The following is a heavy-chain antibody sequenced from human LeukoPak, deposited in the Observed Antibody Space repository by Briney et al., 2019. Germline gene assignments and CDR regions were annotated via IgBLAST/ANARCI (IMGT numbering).Heavy chain of an antibody. CDR3: ARHSAPTMVRGVNYYYIYMDV. Sequence: SETLCLTCTVSGGSISSYYWSWIRQPPGKGLEWIGYIYYSGSTNYNPSLKSRVTISVDTSQNQFSLKLSSVTAADTAVYYCARHSAPTMVRGVNYYYIYMDVWGKGTAVSVSS. CDR1: GGSISSYY. V-gene: IGHV4-59*08. D-gene: IGHD3-10*01. CDR2: IYYSGST. J-gene: IGHJ6*03.